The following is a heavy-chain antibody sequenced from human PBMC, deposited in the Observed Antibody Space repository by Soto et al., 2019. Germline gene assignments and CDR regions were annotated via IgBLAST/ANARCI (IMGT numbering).Heavy chain of an antibody. CDR1: GCSFGSDW. Sequence: DVQLTEYGGGLVQPGGSLRLSWGASGCSFGSDWMAWVRQAPGKGLEWVANKRKDGSQEHYAGSVRGRFSVSRDNAKDSLYLQMNSLTLEDTAVYYCTRDANYRDDSASYYVFDIWGQGTRVTVSS. J-gene: IGHJ3*02. CDR3: TRDANYRDDSASYYVFDI. V-gene: IGHV3-7*05. D-gene: IGHD3-22*01. CDR2: KRKDGSQE.